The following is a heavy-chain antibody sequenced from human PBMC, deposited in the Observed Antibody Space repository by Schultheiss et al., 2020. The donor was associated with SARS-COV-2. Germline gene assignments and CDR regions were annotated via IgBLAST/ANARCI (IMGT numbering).Heavy chain of an antibody. CDR1: GFTFSSYA. V-gene: IGHV3-23*01. Sequence: GGSLRLSCAASGFTFSSYAMSWVRQAPGKGLEWVSAISGSGGSTYYADSVKGRFTISRDNSKNTLYLQMGSLRAEDMAVYYCARRGCSGGSCYYSDWFDPWGQGTLVTVSS. CDR3: ARRGCSGGSCYYSDWFDP. D-gene: IGHD2-15*01. CDR2: ISGSGGST. J-gene: IGHJ5*02.